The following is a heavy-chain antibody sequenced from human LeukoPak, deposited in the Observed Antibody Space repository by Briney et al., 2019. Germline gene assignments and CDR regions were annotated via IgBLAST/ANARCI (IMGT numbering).Heavy chain of an antibody. Sequence: ASVKVSCKASGYTFTGYYLHWVRQAPGQGLEWMGWINPNSGGTNCAPKFQGRVTMTRDTSTSTAYMELSRLRSDDTAVYYCARDPGSSWYFDNWGQGTLVTVSS. CDR3: ARDPGSSWYFDN. V-gene: IGHV1-2*02. CDR2: INPNSGGT. CDR1: GYTFTGYY. J-gene: IGHJ4*02. D-gene: IGHD6-13*01.